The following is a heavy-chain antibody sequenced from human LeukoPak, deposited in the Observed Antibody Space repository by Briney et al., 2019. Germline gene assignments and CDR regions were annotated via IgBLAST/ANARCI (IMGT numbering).Heavy chain of an antibody. CDR1: GFAFGTYA. CDR3: AKGGRTYYYGY. CDR2: ISGSGGST. D-gene: IGHD3-16*01. Sequence: GGSLRLSCATSGFAFGTYAMSWVRQAPGKGLEWFSAISGSGGSTYYADSVKGRFTISRDNSKNTLYLQMNSLRAEDTAVYYCAKGGRTYYYGYWGQGTLVTVSS. V-gene: IGHV3-23*01. J-gene: IGHJ4*02.